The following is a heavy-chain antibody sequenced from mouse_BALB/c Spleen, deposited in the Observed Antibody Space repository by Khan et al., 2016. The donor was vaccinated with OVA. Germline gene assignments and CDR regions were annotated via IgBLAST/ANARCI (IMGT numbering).Heavy chain of an antibody. CDR3: ARRFRTAYPLYYYAMDY. D-gene: IGHD1-2*01. CDR2: INTNTGEP. CDR1: GYSFTNYG. Sequence: QIQLVQSGPELKKPGETVKISCKASGYSFTNYGMNWVKQAPGKGLKWMGWINTNTGEPSYAEEFKGRFAFSLETSAGTAYLQINNLKNEDTASHFCARRFRTAYPLYYYAMDYWGQGTSVTVSS. J-gene: IGHJ4*01. V-gene: IGHV9-3*02.